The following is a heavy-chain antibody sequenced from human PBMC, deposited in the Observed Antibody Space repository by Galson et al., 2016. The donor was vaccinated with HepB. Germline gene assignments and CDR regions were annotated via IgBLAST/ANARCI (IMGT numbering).Heavy chain of an antibody. D-gene: IGHD3-3*01. CDR1: GFGFDFKTYA. CDR2: ISRSGSFT. J-gene: IGHJ1*01. CDR3: AQLNYDFWSGHPPEYFQQ. V-gene: IGHV3-23*01. Sequence: SLRLSCAASGFGFDFKTYAMSWVRQAPGTGLEWVAAISRSGSFTYYADSVKGRFTFSRDNPKNTVYLQMNRLRDEDTAVYYCAQLNYDFWSGHPPEYFQQWGRGTLVTVSS.